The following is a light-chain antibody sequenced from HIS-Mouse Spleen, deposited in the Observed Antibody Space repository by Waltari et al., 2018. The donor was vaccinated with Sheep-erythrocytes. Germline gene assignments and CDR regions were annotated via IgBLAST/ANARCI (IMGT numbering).Light chain of an antibody. Sequence: QSVLTQPLSASGTPGQRVTISCSGSSSNIGSNYVYCYQQLPGTAPKLLIYRNNQRPSGVPDRFSGSKSGTSASLAISGLRSEDEADYYCAAWDDSLSGWVFGGGTKLTVL. CDR2: RNN. CDR3: AAWDDSLSGWV. CDR1: SSNIGSNY. V-gene: IGLV1-47*01. J-gene: IGLJ3*02.